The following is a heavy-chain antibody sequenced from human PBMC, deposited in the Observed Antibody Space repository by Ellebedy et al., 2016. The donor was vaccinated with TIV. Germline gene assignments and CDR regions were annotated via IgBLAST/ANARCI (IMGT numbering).Heavy chain of an antibody. Sequence: PGGSLRLSCAASGFTFSSYGMHWVRQAPGKGLEWVAVIWYDGSNKYYADSVKGRFTISSDNSKNTLYLQMNGLRADDTAVYYCARDHYDFWSGYYLDYWGQGTLVTVSS. CDR1: GFTFSSYG. CDR2: IWYDGSNK. CDR3: ARDHYDFWSGYYLDY. D-gene: IGHD3-3*01. J-gene: IGHJ4*02. V-gene: IGHV3-33*01.